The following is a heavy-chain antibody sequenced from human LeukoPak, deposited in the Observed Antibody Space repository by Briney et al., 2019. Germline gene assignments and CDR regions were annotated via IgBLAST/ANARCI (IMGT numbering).Heavy chain of an antibody. J-gene: IGHJ3*02. D-gene: IGHD1-26*01. CDR2: ISGGGGNT. CDR1: KFAFSSHA. CDR3: GKNRYSGSLSPFDI. Sequence: GSLRLSCAASKFAFSSHAMSWVRQAPGKGLEWVSAISGGGGNTYYADSVTGRFTISRDNSKNTLYLQMNSLRAEETAVYYCGKNRYSGSLSPFDIWGQGTMVTVSS. V-gene: IGHV3-23*01.